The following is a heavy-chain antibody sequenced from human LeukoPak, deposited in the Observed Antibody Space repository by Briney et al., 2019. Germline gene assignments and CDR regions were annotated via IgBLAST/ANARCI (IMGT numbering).Heavy chain of an antibody. V-gene: IGHV4-61*01. CDR2: IYYSGST. CDR3: ARDFLSDFWSGYYRNHWFDP. CDR1: GGSVSSGSYY. J-gene: IGHJ5*02. Sequence: PSETLSLTCTVSGGSVSSGSYYWSWIRQPPGKGLEWIGYIYYSGSTNYNPSPESRVTMSLDTSKKQFSLKLSSVTAADTAVYYCARDFLSDFWSGYYRNHWFDPWGQGTLVTVSS. D-gene: IGHD3-3*01.